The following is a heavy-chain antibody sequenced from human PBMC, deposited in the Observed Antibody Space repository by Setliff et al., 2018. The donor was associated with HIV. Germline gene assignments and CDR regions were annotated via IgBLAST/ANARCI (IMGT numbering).Heavy chain of an antibody. CDR1: GFTFNDAW. J-gene: IGHJ4*02. CDR2: IISKTDGGTT. D-gene: IGHD4-17*01. CDR3: MYGGRTATTH. Sequence: PGGSLRLSCATSGFTFNDAWMNWVRQAPGKGLEWVGGIISKTDGGTTDYAAPVKGRFTISRDDSKNTLYLQMNTLRVEDTAVYYCMYGGRTATTHWGQGTLVTVSS. V-gene: IGHV3-15*01.